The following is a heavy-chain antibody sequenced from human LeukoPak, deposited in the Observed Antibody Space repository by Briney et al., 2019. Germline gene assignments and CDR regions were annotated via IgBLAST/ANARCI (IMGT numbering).Heavy chain of an antibody. CDR1: GFTFSSYG. CDR2: ISYDGSNK. J-gene: IGHJ4*02. CDR3: AKDVEY. D-gene: IGHD2-21*01. Sequence: GRSLRLSCAASGFTFSSYGMHWVRQAPGKGLEWVAVISYDGSNKYYADSVKGRSTISRDNSKNTLYLQMNSLRAEDTAVYYCAKDVEYWGQGTLVTVSS. V-gene: IGHV3-30*18.